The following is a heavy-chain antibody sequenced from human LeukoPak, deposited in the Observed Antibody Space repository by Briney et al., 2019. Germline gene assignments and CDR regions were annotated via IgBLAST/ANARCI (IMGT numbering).Heavy chain of an antibody. CDR1: GGSISSGGYY. CDR2: IYYSGST. D-gene: IGHD1-1*01. Sequence: PSQTLSLTCTVSGGSISSGGYYWSWIRQHPGKGLEWIGYIYYSGSTYYNPSLKSRVTISVDTSKNQFSLKLSSVTAADTAVYYCARAWSRGGAGTDYFDYWGQGTLVTVSS. CDR3: ARAWSRGGAGTDYFDY. J-gene: IGHJ4*02. V-gene: IGHV4-31*03.